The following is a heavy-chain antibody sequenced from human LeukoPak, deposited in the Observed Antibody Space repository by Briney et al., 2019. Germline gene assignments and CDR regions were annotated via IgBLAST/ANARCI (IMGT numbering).Heavy chain of an antibody. D-gene: IGHD6-13*01. CDR2: IYYSGST. V-gene: IGHV4-59*08. J-gene: IGHJ4*02. Sequence: NPAETLSLTCTVSGYSITSYYWSWIRQPPGKGLEWIGYIYYSGSTKYNPSLRSRVTISADTSKNQFSLKLSSVTAADTAVYYCARHLQGEQQLSGFDYWGQGTPVTVSS. CDR1: GYSITSYY. CDR3: ARHLQGEQQLSGFDY.